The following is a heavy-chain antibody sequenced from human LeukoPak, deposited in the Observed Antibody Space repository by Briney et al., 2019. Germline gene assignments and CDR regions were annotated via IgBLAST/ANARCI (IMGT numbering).Heavy chain of an antibody. V-gene: IGHV4-59*12. CDR2: ISYSGST. D-gene: IGHD6-6*01. J-gene: IGHJ4*02. Sequence: SETLSLTCSVSGGSITVYYWNWIRQSPGKGLEWIGSISYSGSTNYNPSLRSRVTISIDTSRNRFSLKVSSVIAADTAMYYCARGGSRSYTSSTLDYWGQGTLVTVSS. CDR3: ARGGSRSYTSSTLDY. CDR1: GGSITVYY.